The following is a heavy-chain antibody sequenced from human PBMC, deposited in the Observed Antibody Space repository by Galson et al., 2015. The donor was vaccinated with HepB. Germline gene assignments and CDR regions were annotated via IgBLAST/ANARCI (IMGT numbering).Heavy chain of an antibody. Sequence: SLRLSCAASGFTFSRNAMSWVRQAPGKGLEWVSCIASTGDTTYYADSVKGRFTISRDNHKNTLYLQMNGLRAEDTALYYCTRDSDDSSGWYGFDDWGQGTPVTVSS. D-gene: IGHD6-19*01. CDR3: TRDSDDSSGWYGFDD. V-gene: IGHV3-23*01. CDR1: GFTFSRNA. J-gene: IGHJ4*02. CDR2: IASTGDTT.